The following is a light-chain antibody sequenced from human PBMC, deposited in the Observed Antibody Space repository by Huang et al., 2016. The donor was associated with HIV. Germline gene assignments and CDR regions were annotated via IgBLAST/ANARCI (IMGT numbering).Light chain of an antibody. CDR3: QQSYSTPRRT. J-gene: IGKJ1*01. CDR1: QSISTD. CDR2: SAS. Sequence: DIQLTQSPSSLSASVGDRVTITSRASQSISTDLNWYQQKPGKAPKHLIYSASSLQSGVPSRFSGSGSGTDFTLTINSLQPEDFATYYCQQSYSTPRRTFGQGTKVEMK. V-gene: IGKV1-39*01.